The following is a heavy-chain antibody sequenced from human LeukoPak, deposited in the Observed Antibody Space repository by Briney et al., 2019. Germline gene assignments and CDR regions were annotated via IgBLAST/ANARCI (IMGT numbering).Heavy chain of an antibody. CDR3: ARDHLMVRGVIDY. D-gene: IGHD3-10*01. CDR2: INWNGGST. CDR1: GFTLDDYD. Sequence: RPGGSLRLSCAASGFTLDDYDMSWVRQAPGKGLEWVSGINWNGGSTAYADSVKGRFTISRDNAKNSLYLQMNSLRAEDTALYYCARDHLMVRGVIDYWGQGTLVTVSS. J-gene: IGHJ4*02. V-gene: IGHV3-20*04.